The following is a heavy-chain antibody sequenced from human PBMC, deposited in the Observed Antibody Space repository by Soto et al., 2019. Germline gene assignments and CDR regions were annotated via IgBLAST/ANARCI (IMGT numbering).Heavy chain of an antibody. D-gene: IGHD2-2*03. CDR2: IYYSGST. CDR1: GGSISSSSYY. J-gene: IGHJ6*03. V-gene: IGHV4-39*01. CDR3: ARHGDCGTTSCYLYYYYYMDV. Sequence: SETLSLTFTVSGGSISSSSYYWGWIRQPPGKGLEWIGSIYYSGSTYYNPSLKSRVTISVDTSKNQFSLKLSSVTAADTAVYYCARHGDCGTTSCYLYYYYYMDVWGKGTTVTVSS.